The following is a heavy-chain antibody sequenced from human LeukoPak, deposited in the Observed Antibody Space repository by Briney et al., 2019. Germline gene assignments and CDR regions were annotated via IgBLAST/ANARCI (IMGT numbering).Heavy chain of an antibody. V-gene: IGHV4-59*01. J-gene: IGHJ6*02. CDR2: MYNSGGTY. CDR1: GASIRSYY. CDR3: ARGYGSGSYVALYYYYYYGMDV. Sequence: PSETLSLTCTVSGASIRSYYWSWIRQPPGRGLEWIGYMYNSGGTYYYNPSLKSRVTISGDTSKNQFSLKLTSVTAADTAVYYCARGYGSGSYVALYYYYYYGMDVWGQGTTVTVSS. D-gene: IGHD3-10*01.